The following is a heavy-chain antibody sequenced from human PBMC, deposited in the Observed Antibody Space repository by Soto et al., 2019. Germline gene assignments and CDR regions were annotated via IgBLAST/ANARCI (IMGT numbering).Heavy chain of an antibody. V-gene: IGHV1-69*13. Sequence: SSVQVSCKASGGTFGSQGIAWVRQAPGQGLEWMGGFIAMLGTPTYAKKVQGRATITADESLTSSYLELRSLRSEDTGVYFCARGAMANLDDWGQGTVVTVSS. CDR1: GGTFGSQG. CDR3: ARGAMANLDD. D-gene: IGHD5-18*01. J-gene: IGHJ4*02. CDR2: FIAMLGTP.